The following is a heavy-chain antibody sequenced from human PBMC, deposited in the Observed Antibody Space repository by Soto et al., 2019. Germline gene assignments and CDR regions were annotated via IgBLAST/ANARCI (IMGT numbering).Heavy chain of an antibody. CDR2: IKQDGSEK. J-gene: IGHJ4*02. D-gene: IGHD1-20*01. V-gene: IGHV3-7*01. CDR3: ARDWFNWNPKPCNFDY. Sequence: GGSLRLSCAASGFTFSSYWMSWIRQAPGKGLEWVANIKQDGSEKYYVDSVKGRFTISRDNAKNSLYLQMNSLRAEDTAVYYCARDWFNWNPKPCNFDYWGQGTLVTVSS. CDR1: GFTFSSYW.